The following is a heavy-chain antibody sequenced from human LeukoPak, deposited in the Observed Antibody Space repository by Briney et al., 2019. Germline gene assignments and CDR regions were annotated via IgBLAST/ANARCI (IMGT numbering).Heavy chain of an antibody. D-gene: IGHD6-19*01. CDR3: ARTVRYSSGPLTDLLPYYFDY. J-gene: IGHJ4*02. CDR1: GYIFTTYY. CDR2: INPRGGST. Sequence: ASVKDSCKASGYIFTTYYMHWLRQAPGQGPEWMGIINPRGGSTDYAQKFQGRVTMTSDTSTSTVYMELKSLRSEDMAVYYCARTVRYSSGPLTDLLPYYFDYWGQGTLVTVSS. V-gene: IGHV1-46*01.